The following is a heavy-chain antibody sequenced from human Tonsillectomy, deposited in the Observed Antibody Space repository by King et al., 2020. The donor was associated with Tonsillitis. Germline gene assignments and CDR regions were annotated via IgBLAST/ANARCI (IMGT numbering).Heavy chain of an antibody. CDR3: ARSHSGTYYFSYFYYMDV. CDR2: INWNGGST. CDR1: GFTFDDYG. D-gene: IGHD1-26*01. V-gene: IGHV3-20*04. Sequence: DVQLVESGGGVVRPGGSLRLSCAASGFTFDDYGMSWVRQAPGKGLEWVSGINWNGGSTGYADLVKGRFTISRDNAKNSLYLQMDSLRAEDTVLCYCARSHSGTYYFSYFYYMDVWGKGTTVTVSS. J-gene: IGHJ6*03.